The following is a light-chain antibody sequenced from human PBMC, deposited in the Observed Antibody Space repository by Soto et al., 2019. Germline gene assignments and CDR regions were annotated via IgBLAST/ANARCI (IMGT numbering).Light chain of an antibody. CDR3: QQYNNWPPDRT. V-gene: IGKV3-15*01. J-gene: IGKJ1*01. Sequence: EIVMTQSPATLSVSPGERATLSCRASQSVGSNFAWYQQKPGQAPRLLIYDASTRATAIPPRFSGSGAGTEFTRTISSLQSEDYAISFCQQYNNWPPDRTFGQGTKVEIK. CDR1: QSVGSN. CDR2: DAS.